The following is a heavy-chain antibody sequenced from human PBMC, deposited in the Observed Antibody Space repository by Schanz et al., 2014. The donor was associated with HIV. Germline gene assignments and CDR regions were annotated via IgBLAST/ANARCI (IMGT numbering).Heavy chain of an antibody. CDR3: ARDNRGDYYLDS. CDR2: LWFDGSID. J-gene: IGHJ1*01. Sequence: VQLVESGGGLVQPGGSLRLSCAASGFTFSTFGMHWVRQAPGKGLEWVAILWFDGSIDYYVDSVKGRFTISRDNSKNTLFLQMNSLSPEDTGIYYCARDNRGDYYLDSWGQGTLVTVSS. CDR1: GFTFSTFG. V-gene: IGHV3-33*01. D-gene: IGHD4-17*01.